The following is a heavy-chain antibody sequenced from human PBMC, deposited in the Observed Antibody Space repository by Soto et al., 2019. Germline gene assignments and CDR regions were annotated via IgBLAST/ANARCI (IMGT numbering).Heavy chain of an antibody. J-gene: IGHJ5*02. V-gene: IGHV4-39*01. CDR1: GGSISSSSYY. D-gene: IGHD3-3*01. Sequence: QLQLQESGPGLVKPSETLSLTCTVSGGSISSSSYYWGWIRQPPGKGLEWIGSIYYSGSTYYNPSLKSRVTISVDTSKNQFSLKLSSVTAADTAVYYCARHHQKELRFLEWSVSWFDPWGQGTLVTVSS. CDR3: ARHHQKELRFLEWSVSWFDP. CDR2: IYYSGST.